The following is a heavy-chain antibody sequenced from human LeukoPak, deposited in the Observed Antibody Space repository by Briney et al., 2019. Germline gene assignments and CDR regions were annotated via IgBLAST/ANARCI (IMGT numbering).Heavy chain of an antibody. D-gene: IGHD2-15*01. Sequence: ASVKVSCKASGYTFTSYGTSWVRQAPGQGLEWMGWISAYNGNTNYAQKLQGRVTMTTDTSTSTAYMELRSLRSDDTAVYYCARAVNYCSGGSCYYYYYYMDVWGKGTTVTISS. V-gene: IGHV1-18*01. CDR1: GYTFTSYG. J-gene: IGHJ6*03. CDR2: ISAYNGNT. CDR3: ARAVNYCSGGSCYYYYYYMDV.